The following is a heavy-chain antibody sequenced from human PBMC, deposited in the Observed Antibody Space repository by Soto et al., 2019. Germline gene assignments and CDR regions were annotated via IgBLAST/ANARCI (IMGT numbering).Heavy chain of an antibody. J-gene: IGHJ4*02. CDR3: ARDRDPGQWLTTNYFDY. CDR1: GFTFSNYG. D-gene: IGHD6-19*01. CDR2: IWYHGNNK. Sequence: QVQLVKSGGGVVQPGRSLRLSCAASGFTFSNYGMHWVRQAPGKGLEWVAVIWYHGNNKYYADSVKGRFTISRDNSKNTLYLQMNSLRAEDTSVYFCARDRDPGQWLTTNYFDYWGQVTLVPVSS. V-gene: IGHV3-33*01.